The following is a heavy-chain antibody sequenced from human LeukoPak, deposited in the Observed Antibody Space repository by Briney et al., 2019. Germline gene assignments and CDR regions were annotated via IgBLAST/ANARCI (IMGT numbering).Heavy chain of an antibody. J-gene: IGHJ4*02. D-gene: IGHD2-15*01. CDR3: AKEKKSGGWPLDY. CDR1: GFTFSSYA. CDR2: ISAGGGST. Sequence: GGSLRLSCAASGFTFSSYAMSWVRQAPGKGLEWVSAISAGGGSTYYADSVKGRFTISSDNSKNTLYLQMNSLRAEDTAVYYCAKEKKSGGWPLDYWGQGALVTVSS. V-gene: IGHV3-23*01.